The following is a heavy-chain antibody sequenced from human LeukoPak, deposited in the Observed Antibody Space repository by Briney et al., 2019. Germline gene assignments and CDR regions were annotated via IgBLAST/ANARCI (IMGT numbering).Heavy chain of an antibody. D-gene: IGHD3-22*01. CDR3: AKLEMDYYDSSGYYKRDAFDI. J-gene: IGHJ3*02. CDR2: IRYDGSNK. CDR1: GFTFSSYG. V-gene: IGHV3-30*02. Sequence: GGSLRLSCAASGFTFSSYGMHWVRQTPGKGLEWVAFIRYDGSNKYYADSVKGRFTISRDNSKNTLYLQMNSLRAEDTAVYYCAKLEMDYYDSSGYYKRDAFDIWGQGTMVTVSS.